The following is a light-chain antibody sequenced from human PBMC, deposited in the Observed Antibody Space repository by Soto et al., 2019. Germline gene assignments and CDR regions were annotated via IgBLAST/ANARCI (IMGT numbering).Light chain of an antibody. Sequence: QSVLTQPASVSGSPGQSITISFTGTSGDVGGYYYVSWYQQLPGKAPKLMISEVSNRPSGVSNRFSGSKSGNTASLTISGLQAEDEADYYCSSYTAGGTIFGTGTKVTV. CDR3: SSYTAGGTI. J-gene: IGLJ1*01. CDR2: EVS. CDR1: SGDVGGYYY. V-gene: IGLV2-14*01.